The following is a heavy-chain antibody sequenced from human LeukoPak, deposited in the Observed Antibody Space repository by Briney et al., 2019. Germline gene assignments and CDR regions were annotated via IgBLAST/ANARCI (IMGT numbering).Heavy chain of an antibody. V-gene: IGHV1-69*04. CDR1: GGTFSSYA. Sequence: SVKVSCKASGGTFSSYAISWVRQAPGQGLEWMGRIIPILGIANYAQKFQGRVTITADKSTSTAYMELSSLRSEDTAVYYCAIYYGSGSSDSGGYWGQGTLVTVSS. D-gene: IGHD3-10*01. CDR3: AIYYGSGSSDSGGY. J-gene: IGHJ4*02. CDR2: IIPILGIA.